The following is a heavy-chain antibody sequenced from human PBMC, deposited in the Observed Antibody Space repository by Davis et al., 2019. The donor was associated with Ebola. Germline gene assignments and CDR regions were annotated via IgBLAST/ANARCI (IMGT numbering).Heavy chain of an antibody. CDR1: GFTFSNAW. Sequence: GESLKISCAASGFTFSNAWMSWVRQAPGKGLEWVGRIKSKTDGGTTDYAAPVKGRFTISRDDSKNTLYLQMNSLKTEDTAVYYCTTGTDHYYGSGSYYNVDGMDVWGQGTTVTVSS. V-gene: IGHV3-15*01. CDR2: IKSKTDGGTT. J-gene: IGHJ6*02. D-gene: IGHD3-10*01. CDR3: TTGTDHYYGSGSYYNVDGMDV.